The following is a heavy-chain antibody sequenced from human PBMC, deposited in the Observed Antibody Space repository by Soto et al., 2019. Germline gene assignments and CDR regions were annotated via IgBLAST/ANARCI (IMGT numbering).Heavy chain of an antibody. CDR1: GFTFSSYS. CDR2: ISSSSSYI. CDR3: ARVRSGSYRTFDY. D-gene: IGHD1-26*01. V-gene: IGHV3-21*01. J-gene: IGHJ4*02. Sequence: GGSLRLSCAASGFTFSSYSMNWVRQAPGKGLEWVSSISSSSSYIYYADSVKGRFTISRDNAKNSLYLQMNSLRAEDTAVYYCARVRSGSYRTFDYWGQGTLVTVSS.